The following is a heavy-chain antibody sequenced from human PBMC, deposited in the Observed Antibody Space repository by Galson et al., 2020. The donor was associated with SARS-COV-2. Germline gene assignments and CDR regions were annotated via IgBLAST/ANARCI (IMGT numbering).Heavy chain of an antibody. V-gene: IGHV3-23*01. CDR2: VSRGGPGT. CDR1: GFTFKNFD. Sequence: GESLKISCAASGFTFKNFDMSWVRQAPGKGLEWIATVSRGGPGTFYADSVKGRFTISRDNGKNTLSLQMRSLRADDTALYYCAKDPGYSYGTYFDSWGQGTLVTVSS. CDR3: AKDPGYSYGTYFDS. D-gene: IGHD5-12*01. J-gene: IGHJ4*02.